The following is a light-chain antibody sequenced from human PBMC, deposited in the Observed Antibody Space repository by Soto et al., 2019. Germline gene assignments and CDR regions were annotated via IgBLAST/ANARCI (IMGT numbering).Light chain of an antibody. Sequence: EIVLTQSPGTLSLSPGERATLSCRASQSVSSSYLAWYQQKPGQAPRLLIYGEYRRATGIPDRFSGSGSGTDLTLTISRLEPEDFAVYYCQQYGSSPYTFGQGTKLELK. V-gene: IGKV3-20*01. J-gene: IGKJ2*01. CDR3: QQYGSSPYT. CDR1: QSVSSSY. CDR2: GEY.